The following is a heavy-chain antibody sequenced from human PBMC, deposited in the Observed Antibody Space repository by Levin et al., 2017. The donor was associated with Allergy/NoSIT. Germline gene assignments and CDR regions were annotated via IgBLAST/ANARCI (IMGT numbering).Heavy chain of an antibody. D-gene: IGHD3-16*01. J-gene: IGHJ4*02. CDR3: ASYLYGGLDY. CDR2: INHSGST. Sequence: TSETLSLTCAVYGGSLSGYYWSWIRQPPGKGLEWIGEINHSGSTTYNPSLKSRVTISVDTSKNQFSLRLSSVTAADTAVYYCASYLYGGLDYWGRGTLVTVSS. CDR1: GGSLSGYY. V-gene: IGHV4-34*01.